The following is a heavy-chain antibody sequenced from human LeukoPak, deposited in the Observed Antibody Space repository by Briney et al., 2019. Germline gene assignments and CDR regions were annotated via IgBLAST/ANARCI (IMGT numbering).Heavy chain of an antibody. V-gene: IGHV1-2*02. J-gene: IGHJ5*02. CDR3: ARGPLLGYNWNYEGGWFDP. CDR2: INPNSGGT. D-gene: IGHD1-7*01. CDR1: GYTFTGYY. Sequence: ASVTVSCKASGYTFTGYYMHWVRQAPGQGLEWMGWINPNSGGTNYAQKFQGRVTMTRDTSISTAYMELSRLRSDDTAVYYCARGPLLGYNWNYEGGWFDPWGQGTLVTVSS.